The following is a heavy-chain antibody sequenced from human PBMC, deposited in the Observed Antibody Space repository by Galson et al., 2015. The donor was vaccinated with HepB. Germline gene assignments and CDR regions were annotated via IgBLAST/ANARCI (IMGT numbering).Heavy chain of an antibody. CDR3: ATAAFDI. CDR2: ISSNGGST. J-gene: IGHJ3*02. V-gene: IGHV3-64*01. CDR1: GFTFSSYA. Sequence: SLRLSCAASGFTFSSYAMHWVRQAPGKGLEYVSAISSNGGSTYYANSVKGRFTISRDNSKNTLYLQMGSLRAEDMAVYYCATAAFDIWGQGTMVTVSS.